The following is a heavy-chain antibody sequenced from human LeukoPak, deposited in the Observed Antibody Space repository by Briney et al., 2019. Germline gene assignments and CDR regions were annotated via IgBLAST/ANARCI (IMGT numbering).Heavy chain of an antibody. CDR2: IKEDGSEK. D-gene: IGHD3-10*01. V-gene: IGHV3-7*04. J-gene: IGHJ4*02. CDR1: GFIFSNYW. Sequence: GGSLRLSCAASGFIFSNYWMTWVRQAPGKGLEWVANIKEDGSEKYYVDSVKGRFTISRDNAKNSLYLQMNSLRAEDTAVYYCARGGGYYASGSSYWGQGTLVTVSS. CDR3: ARGGGYYASGSSY.